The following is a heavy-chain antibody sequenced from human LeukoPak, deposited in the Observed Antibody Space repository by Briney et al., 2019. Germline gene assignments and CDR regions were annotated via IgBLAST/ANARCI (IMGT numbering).Heavy chain of an antibody. CDR1: GGSISSGDYY. CDR2: IYYSGST. Sequence: SQTLSLTCTVSGGSISSGDYYWSWIRQPPGKGLEWIGYIYYSGSTYYNPSLKSRVIISVDTSKNQFSLKLSSVTAADTAVYYCARVLDYYGSGSLGLNWFDPWGQGTLVTVSS. J-gene: IGHJ5*02. D-gene: IGHD3-10*01. CDR3: ARVLDYYGSGSLGLNWFDP. V-gene: IGHV4-30-4*01.